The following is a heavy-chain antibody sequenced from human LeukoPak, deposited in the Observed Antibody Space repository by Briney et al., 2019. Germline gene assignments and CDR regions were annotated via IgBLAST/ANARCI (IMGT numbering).Heavy chain of an antibody. CDR2: INPNSGGT. J-gene: IGHJ3*02. V-gene: IGHV1-2*06. CDR1: GYTFTGYY. Sequence: VASVKVSCKASGYTFTGYYMHWVRQAPGQGLEWMGRINPNSGGTNYAQKFQGRVTMTRDTSTSTVYMELSSLRSEDTAVYYCARTSYLRSAFDIWGQGTMVTVSS. CDR3: ARTSYLRSAFDI.